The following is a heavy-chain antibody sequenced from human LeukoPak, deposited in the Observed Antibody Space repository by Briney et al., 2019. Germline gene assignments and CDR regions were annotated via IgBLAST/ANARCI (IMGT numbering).Heavy chain of an antibody. CDR1: GYTFTSYD. V-gene: IGHV1-8*01. Sequence: ASVKVSCKASGYTFTSYDINWVRQATGQGLEWMGWMNPNSGNTGYAQKFQGRVTMTRNTSISTAYMELSSLRSEDTAVYYCARELSVDTAVVKDYWGQGTLVTVSS. CDR2: MNPNSGNT. J-gene: IGHJ4*02. D-gene: IGHD5-18*01. CDR3: ARELSVDTAVVKDY.